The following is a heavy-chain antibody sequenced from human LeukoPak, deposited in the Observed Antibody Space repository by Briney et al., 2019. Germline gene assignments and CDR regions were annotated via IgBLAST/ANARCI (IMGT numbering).Heavy chain of an antibody. CDR2: ISGSGGST. V-gene: IGHV3-23*01. CDR3: AKDLDSGYADYYYGMDV. J-gene: IGHJ6*02. CDR1: GFTFSSYA. D-gene: IGHD5-12*01. Sequence: GGSLRLSCAASGFTFSSYAMSWVRQAPGKGLEWVSAISGSGGSTYYADSVKGRFTISRDNSKNTLYLQMNSLRAEDTVVYYCAKDLDSGYADYYYGMDVWGQGTTVTVSS.